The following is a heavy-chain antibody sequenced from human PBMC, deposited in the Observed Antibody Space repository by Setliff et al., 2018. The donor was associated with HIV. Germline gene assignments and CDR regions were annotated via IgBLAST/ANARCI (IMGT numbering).Heavy chain of an antibody. V-gene: IGHV1-18*01. D-gene: IGHD6-25*01. Sequence: GASVKVSCKASGYSFTAYGISWVRQAPGQGFEWVGWINIDSGHTNFAQKFQDRVTVTTDTSTNTNYKELRVLRSDDTPTYYCARVPSGAAGLVRAGFYFWGQGTLVTVSS. CDR3: ARVPSGAAGLVRAGFYF. CDR2: INIDSGHT. J-gene: IGHJ4*01. CDR1: GYSFTAYG.